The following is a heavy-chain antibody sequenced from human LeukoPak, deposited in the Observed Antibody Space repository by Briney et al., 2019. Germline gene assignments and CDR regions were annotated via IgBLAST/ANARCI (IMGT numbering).Heavy chain of an antibody. V-gene: IGHV3-23*01. CDR3: AKAPAAILGYYSYYMDV. J-gene: IGHJ6*03. D-gene: IGHD2-2*01. CDR1: GFTFSNYA. CDR2: ISVTVSNT. Sequence: PGGSLRLSCAASGFTFSNYAVSWVRQAPGKGLEWVSTISVTVSNTYYANSVKGRFTISRDNSKNTLFLQMNSLRADDTAVYYCAKAPAAILGYYSYYMDVWGKGTPVTVSS.